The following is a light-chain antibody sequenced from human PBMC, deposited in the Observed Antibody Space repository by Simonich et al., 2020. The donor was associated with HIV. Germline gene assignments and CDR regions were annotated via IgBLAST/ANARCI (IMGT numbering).Light chain of an antibody. Sequence: DIQMTQSPSSLSASIGDRVTITCRASQSISNYLNWYQQKEGKAPKLLIYAASSLQSGGPSKFSGSGSGTDFTLTISSLQPEDFGTYYCQQSYSTPIAFGQGTRLEIK. CDR3: QQSYSTPIA. CDR1: QSISNY. J-gene: IGKJ5*01. CDR2: AAS. V-gene: IGKV1-39*01.